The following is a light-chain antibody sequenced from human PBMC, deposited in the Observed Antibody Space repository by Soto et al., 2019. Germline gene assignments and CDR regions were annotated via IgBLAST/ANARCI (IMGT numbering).Light chain of an antibody. CDR2: DAS. CDR1: QSVSSY. Sequence: EIVLTQSPGTLSLSPGERATLSCRASQSVSSYLAWYQQNPGQAPRLLIYDASNRATGIPARFSSSGSGTDFTLTISSLEPEDFAVYYCQQRSNWPITFGQGTRLEIK. J-gene: IGKJ5*01. CDR3: QQRSNWPIT. V-gene: IGKV3-11*01.